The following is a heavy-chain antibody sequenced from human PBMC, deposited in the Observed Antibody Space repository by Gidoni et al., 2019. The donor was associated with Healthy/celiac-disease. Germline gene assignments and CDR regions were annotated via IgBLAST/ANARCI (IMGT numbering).Heavy chain of an antibody. CDR1: GFTFSSYA. Sequence: EVQLLESGGGLVQPGGSLRLSCAASGFTFSSYAMSWVRQAPGKGLEWVSAISGSGGSTYYADSVKGRFTISRDNSKNTLYLQMNSLRAEDTAVYYCAKEYCSGGSCYLNWFDPWGQGTLVTVSS. J-gene: IGHJ5*02. D-gene: IGHD2-15*01. CDR3: AKEYCSGGSCYLNWFDP. V-gene: IGHV3-23*01. CDR2: ISGSGGST.